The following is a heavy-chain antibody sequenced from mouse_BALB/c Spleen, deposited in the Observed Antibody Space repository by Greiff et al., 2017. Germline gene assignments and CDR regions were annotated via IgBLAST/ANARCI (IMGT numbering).Heavy chain of an antibody. V-gene: IGHV5-12-2*01. CDR3: ARRYGSYAMDY. CDR1: GFTFSSYT. CDR2: ISNGGGST. D-gene: IGHD2-10*02. Sequence: VQVVESGGGLVQPGGSLKLSCAASGFTFSSYTMSWVRQTPEKRLEWVAYISNGGGSTYYPDTVKGRFTISRDNAKNTLYLQMSSLKSEDTAMYYCARRYGSYAMDYWGQGTSVTVSS. J-gene: IGHJ4*01.